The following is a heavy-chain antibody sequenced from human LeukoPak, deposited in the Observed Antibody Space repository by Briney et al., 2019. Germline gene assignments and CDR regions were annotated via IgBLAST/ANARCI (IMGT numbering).Heavy chain of an antibody. J-gene: IGHJ4*02. V-gene: IGHV4-59*08. CDR2: IIDNGNT. CDR3: VRHGGSYSLDY. Sequence: PSETLSLTCTVSGVSISSYYWSWIRQPPEKGLEWIGYIIDNGNTNYNPSLKSRVTISVGTSKNQFSLRLSSVTAADTAVYYCVRHGGSYSLDYWGQGTLVTVSS. CDR1: GVSISSYY. D-gene: IGHD1-26*01.